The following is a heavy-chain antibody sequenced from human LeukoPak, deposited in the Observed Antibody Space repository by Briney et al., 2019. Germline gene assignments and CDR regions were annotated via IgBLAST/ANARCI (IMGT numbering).Heavy chain of an antibody. V-gene: IGHV3-11*04. Sequence: PGGSLRLSCAASGFTFSAYYMSWVRQAPGKGLEWVSYISSSGSTIFYADSVKGRFTISRDNAKISLYLEMNRLRAEDTAVYYCETDADIWFGGLFRHPVDYWGQGTLVTVSS. CDR2: ISSSGSTI. CDR1: GFTFSAYY. D-gene: IGHD3-10*01. CDR3: ETDADIWFGGLFRHPVDY. J-gene: IGHJ4*02.